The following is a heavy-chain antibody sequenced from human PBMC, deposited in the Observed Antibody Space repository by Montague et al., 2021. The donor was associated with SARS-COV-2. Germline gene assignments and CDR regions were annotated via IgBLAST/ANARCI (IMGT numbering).Heavy chain of an antibody. Sequence: SLRLSCAASGFTFSNYDMNWVRQAPGKGPEWISYISTSAYTTSYAGSVKGRFTISRDNGKNSLYLQMNSLRVEDTAVYYCASTGHCTGGVCFAHYFDYWGQGSRVTVSS. CDR2: ISTSAYTT. V-gene: IGHV3-48*03. CDR3: ASTGHCTGGVCFAHYFDY. J-gene: IGHJ4*02. CDR1: GFTFSNYD. D-gene: IGHD2-8*02.